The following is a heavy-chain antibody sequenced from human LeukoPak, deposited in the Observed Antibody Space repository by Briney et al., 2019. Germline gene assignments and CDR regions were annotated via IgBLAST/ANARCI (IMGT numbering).Heavy chain of an antibody. CDR3: ARMIGRGLFDY. Sequence: ETLSLTCTVSGGSISSYYWSWIRQPPGKGLEWVSSISSSSSYIYYADSVKGRFTISRDNAKNPLYLQMNSLRAEDTAVYYCARMIGRGLFDYWGQGTLVTVSS. CDR2: ISSSSSYI. J-gene: IGHJ4*02. V-gene: IGHV3-21*01. CDR1: GGSISSYY. D-gene: IGHD2-21*01.